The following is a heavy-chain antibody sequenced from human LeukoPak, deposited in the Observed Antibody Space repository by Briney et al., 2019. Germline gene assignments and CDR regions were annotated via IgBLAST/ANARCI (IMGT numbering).Heavy chain of an antibody. Sequence: GGPLSLSCEASGFPFSSYGMNWVPKGQGKGLVWASRINSDGSTTNYADSVKGRFTISRDNAKNTLYLQMNSLRAEDTAVYYCVRVDGGYWGQGTLVTVSS. CDR3: VRVDGGY. D-gene: IGHD3-16*01. CDR2: INSDGSTT. V-gene: IGHV3-74*01. CDR1: GFPFSSYG. J-gene: IGHJ4*02.